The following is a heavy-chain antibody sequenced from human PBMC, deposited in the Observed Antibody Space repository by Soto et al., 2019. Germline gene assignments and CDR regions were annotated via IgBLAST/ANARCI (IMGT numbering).Heavy chain of an antibody. CDR1: GYTFTGYY. J-gene: IGHJ6*02. CDR2: INPNSGGT. V-gene: IGHV1-2*04. CDR3: ARYYYDSSGYPYYYYGMDV. Sequence: ASVKVSCQASGYTFTGYYMHWVRQAPGQGLEWMGWINPNSGGTNYAQKFQGWVTMTRDTSISTAYMELSRLRSDDTAVYYCARYYYDSSGYPYYYYGMDVWGQGTTVTVSS. D-gene: IGHD3-22*01.